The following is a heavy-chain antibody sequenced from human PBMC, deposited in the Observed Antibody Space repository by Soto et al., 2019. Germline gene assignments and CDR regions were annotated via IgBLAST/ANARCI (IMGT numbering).Heavy chain of an antibody. Sequence: SETLSLTCAVYGGSFSGYYWSWIRQPPGKGLEWIGEINHSGSTNYNPSLKSRVTISVDTSKNQFSLKLSSVTAADTAVYYFARAQPFIVVVPAAVYFDYWGQGTLVTVSS. CDR3: ARAQPFIVVVPAAVYFDY. CDR2: INHSGST. V-gene: IGHV4-34*01. CDR1: GGSFSGYY. J-gene: IGHJ4*02. D-gene: IGHD2-2*01.